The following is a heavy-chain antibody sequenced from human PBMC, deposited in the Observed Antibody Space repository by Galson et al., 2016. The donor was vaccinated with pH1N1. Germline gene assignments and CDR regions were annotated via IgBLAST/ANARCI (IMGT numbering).Heavy chain of an antibody. CDR1: GFSFSRYG. CDR3: EKDLLIPGMTPVISPDDY. Sequence: SLRLSCAAAGFSFSRYGFHWVRQAPGKGLEWVASIRTVGINKNYADSVKGRFTISRDNSRNTLFLQMNGLRAEDTAVYYCEKDLLIPGMTPVISPDDYWGQGTLVTVSS. CDR2: IRTVGINK. D-gene: IGHD4-17*01. J-gene: IGHJ4*02. V-gene: IGHV3-30*02.